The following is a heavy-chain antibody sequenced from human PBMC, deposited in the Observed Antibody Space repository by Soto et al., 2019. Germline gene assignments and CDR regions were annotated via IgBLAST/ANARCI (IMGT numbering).Heavy chain of an antibody. Sequence: SETLSLTCAVYGGSFSGYYWSWIRQPPGKGLEWIGEINHSGSTNYNPSLKSRVTISVDTSKNQFSLKLSSVTAADTAVYYCARVVMSSSSYFDYWGQGTLVTVSS. CDR2: INHSGST. V-gene: IGHV4-34*01. D-gene: IGHD6-13*01. CDR3: ARVVMSSSSYFDY. J-gene: IGHJ4*02. CDR1: GGSFSGYY.